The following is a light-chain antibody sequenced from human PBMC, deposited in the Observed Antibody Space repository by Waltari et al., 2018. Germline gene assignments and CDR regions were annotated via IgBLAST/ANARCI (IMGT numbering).Light chain of an antibody. CDR2: DVG. V-gene: IGLV2-14*03. J-gene: IGLJ3*02. CDR1: SSDVGAYNY. Sequence: QSALTQPASVSGSPGQSITISCTGTSSDVGAYNYVSWYQQYPGKAPKLVIFDVGNRPSGVSNRCSGSKSGNTASLTISGLQAEDEADYYCNSFTSSSTLVFGGGTRLTVL. CDR3: NSFTSSSTLV.